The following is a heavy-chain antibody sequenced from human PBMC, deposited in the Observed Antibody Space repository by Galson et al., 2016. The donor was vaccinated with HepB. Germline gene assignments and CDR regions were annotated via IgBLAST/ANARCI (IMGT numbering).Heavy chain of an antibody. CDR3: AKRHEYCPPVGCSVDY. CDR1: GFTFSKYG. CDR2: DSMDGRRK. Sequence: SLRLSCAASGFTFSKYGMHWVRQAPGKGLEWVAADSMDGRRKFYADSVKGRFTISRDNSNNMLFLQMSGLRPDDTAVYYCAKRHEYCPPVGCSVDYWGQGTLVFVSS. J-gene: IGHJ4*02. D-gene: IGHD2/OR15-2a*01. V-gene: IGHV3-30*18.